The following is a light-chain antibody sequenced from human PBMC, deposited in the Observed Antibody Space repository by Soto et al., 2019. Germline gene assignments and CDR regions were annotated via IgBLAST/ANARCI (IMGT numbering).Light chain of an antibody. CDR3: QQSYTTPWT. CDR1: QSISSY. V-gene: IGKV1-39*01. Sequence: DIQMTQSPSSLSASVGDRVTITCRASQSISSYLNWYQQKPGRAPKLLIHAASTLQSGVPSRFSGSGSGTDFTLTISSLQPEDFATYSCQQSYTTPWTFGLGTRVEI. CDR2: AAS. J-gene: IGKJ1*01.